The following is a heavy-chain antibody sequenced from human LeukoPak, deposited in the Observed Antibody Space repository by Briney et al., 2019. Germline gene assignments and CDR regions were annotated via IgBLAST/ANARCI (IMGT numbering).Heavy chain of an antibody. J-gene: IGHJ4*02. V-gene: IGHV4-59*01. CDR1: GGSISSYY. Sequence: SETLSLTCTVSGGSISSYYWSWIRQPPGKGLEWIGYIYYSGSTNYNPSLKSRVTISVDTSKNQFSLKLSSVTAADTAVYYCARDASVAGLYYFDYWGQGTLVTVSS. D-gene: IGHD6-19*01. CDR3: ARDASVAGLYYFDY. CDR2: IYYSGST.